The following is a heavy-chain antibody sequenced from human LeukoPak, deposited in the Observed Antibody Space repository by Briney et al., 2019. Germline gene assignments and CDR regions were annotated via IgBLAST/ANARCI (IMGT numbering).Heavy chain of an antibody. CDR1: GGSISSSTYY. CDR3: ATPGRIAVAGQFDY. V-gene: IGHV4-39*02. D-gene: IGHD6-19*01. Sequence: TSETLSLTCTVSGGSISSSTYYWAWIRQPPGKGLEWIGYIYYSGSSHYNPSLKSRVTISVDSSQNHFSLKLSSVTAAGTATYYCATPGRIAVAGQFDYWGQGTLVAVSS. J-gene: IGHJ4*02. CDR2: IYYSGSS.